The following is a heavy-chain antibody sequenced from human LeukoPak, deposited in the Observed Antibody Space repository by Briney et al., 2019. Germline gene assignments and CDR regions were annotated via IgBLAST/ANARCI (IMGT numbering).Heavy chain of an antibody. D-gene: IGHD1-14*01. V-gene: IGHV4-59*01. Sequence: SETLSLTCTVSGDSINKNYWSWIRQSPGKGLEWIGYIYYIGSTNYNPSLASRITISLDTSKSQFSLTLNSVTAADTAIYFCARVNTGKVTLDYWGQGILVTVSS. CDR1: GDSINKNY. J-gene: IGHJ4*02. CDR2: IYYIGST. CDR3: ARVNTGKVTLDY.